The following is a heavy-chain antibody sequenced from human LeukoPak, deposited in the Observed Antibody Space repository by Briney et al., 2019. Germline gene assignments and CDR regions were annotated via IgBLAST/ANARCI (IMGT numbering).Heavy chain of an antibody. D-gene: IGHD1-14*01. V-gene: IGHV4-59*01. Sequence: SETLSLTCTVSGDSINKNYWSWIRQSPGKGLEWIGYIYYIGSTNYNPSLASRITISLDTSKSQFSLTLNSVTAADTAIYFCARVNTGKVTLDYWGQGILVTVSS. CDR1: GDSINKNY. J-gene: IGHJ4*02. CDR2: IYYIGST. CDR3: ARVNTGKVTLDY.